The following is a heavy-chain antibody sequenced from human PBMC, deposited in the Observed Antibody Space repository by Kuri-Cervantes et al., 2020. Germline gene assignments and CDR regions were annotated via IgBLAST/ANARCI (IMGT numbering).Heavy chain of an antibody. CDR3: AREVDTNWFDP. V-gene: IGHV3-33*01. Sequence: GESLKISCAASGFTFNNYGIHWVRQTPGKGLEWVAVIWYDGSNKYYADSVKGRFTISRDNSKNTLYLQMNSLRAEDTAVYYCAREVDTNWFDPWGQGTLVTVSS. CDR1: GFTFNNYG. CDR2: IWYDGSNK. D-gene: IGHD3-9*01. J-gene: IGHJ5*02.